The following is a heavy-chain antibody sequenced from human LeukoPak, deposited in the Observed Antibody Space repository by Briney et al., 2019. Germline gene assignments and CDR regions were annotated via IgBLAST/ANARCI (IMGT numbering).Heavy chain of an antibody. Sequence: GGPLRLSCAASGFTFSSYAMNWVRQAPGKGLEWVSVISGSGGSTYYADSVKGRSTISRDNSKNTLYLQMYSLRAEDTAVYYCAKFDSSNWAYFDYWGQGTLVTVSS. J-gene: IGHJ4*02. CDR2: ISGSGGST. CDR3: AKFDSSNWAYFDY. CDR1: GFTFSSYA. D-gene: IGHD3-22*01. V-gene: IGHV3-23*01.